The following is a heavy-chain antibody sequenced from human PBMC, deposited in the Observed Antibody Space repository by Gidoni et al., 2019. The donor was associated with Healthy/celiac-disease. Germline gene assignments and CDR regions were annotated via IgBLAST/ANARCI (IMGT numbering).Heavy chain of an antibody. J-gene: IGHJ4*02. CDR3: ARGGLGELSTSYYFDY. CDR2: IWYDGSNK. CDR1: GFTFSSYG. D-gene: IGHD3-10*01. Sequence: QVQLVESGGGVVQPGRSLRLSCAASGFTFSSYGMHWVRQAPGQGLEWVAVIWYDGSNKYYADSVKGRFTISRDNSKNTLYLQMNSLRAEDTAVYYCARGGLGELSTSYYFDYWGQGTLVTVSS. V-gene: IGHV3-33*01.